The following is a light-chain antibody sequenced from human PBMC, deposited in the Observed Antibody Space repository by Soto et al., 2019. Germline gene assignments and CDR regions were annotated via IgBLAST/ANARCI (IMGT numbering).Light chain of an antibody. Sequence: QSALTQPPSASGSLGQSVTISCTGTSSNVGGYDFVSWYQQQSGKAPKLMIYEVNQRPSWVPDRFSGSKSGNTASLTVSGLQAEDEADYYCSSYAGSNSWVFGGGTKLTVL. J-gene: IGLJ3*02. CDR3: SSYAGSNSWV. CDR2: EVN. V-gene: IGLV2-8*01. CDR1: SSNVGGYDF.